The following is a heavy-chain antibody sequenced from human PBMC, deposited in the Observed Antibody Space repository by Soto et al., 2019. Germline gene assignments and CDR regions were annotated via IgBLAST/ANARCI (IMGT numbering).Heavy chain of an antibody. CDR2: IYYSGST. CDR3: ARVITIFGVVIMDDVFDI. J-gene: IGHJ3*02. D-gene: IGHD3-3*01. V-gene: IGHV4-59*01. Sequence: SQTLSLTCTVSGGSISSYYWSWIRQPPGKGLEWIGYIYYSGSTNYNPSLKSRVTISVDTSKNQFSLKMSSVTAADTAVYYCARVITIFGVVIMDDVFDIWGQGTMDTV. CDR1: GGSISSYY.